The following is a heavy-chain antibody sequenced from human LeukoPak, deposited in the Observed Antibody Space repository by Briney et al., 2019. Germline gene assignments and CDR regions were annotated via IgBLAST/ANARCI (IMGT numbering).Heavy chain of an antibody. CDR3: ARDFYRYSDDAFDI. CDR1: GGSISSSSYY. J-gene: IGHJ3*02. D-gene: IGHD6-13*01. Sequence: PSETLSLTCTVSGGSISSSSYYWGWIRQPPGKGLEWIGSIYYSGSTYYNPSLKSRVTISVDTSNNQLSLKLGSVTAADTAVYYCARDFYRYSDDAFDIWGQGTMVTVSS. V-gene: IGHV4-39*07. CDR2: IYYSGST.